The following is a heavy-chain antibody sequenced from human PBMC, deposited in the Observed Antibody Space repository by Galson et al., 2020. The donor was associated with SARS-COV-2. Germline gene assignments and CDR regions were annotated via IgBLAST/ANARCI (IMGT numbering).Heavy chain of an antibody. V-gene: IGHV1-2*05. CDR3: ARGDFWSGSLDY. CDR2: IHPNTDDR. CDR1: GYTFTDHY. Sequence: GESLKISCKASGYTFTDHYIHWVRQAPGQGLEWMGRIHPNTDDRYYAQTFQGRITMTRDPSISTAYMELDSLTSDDTGVYYCARGDFWSGSLDYWGQGTLVPVSS. D-gene: IGHD3-3*01. J-gene: IGHJ4*02.